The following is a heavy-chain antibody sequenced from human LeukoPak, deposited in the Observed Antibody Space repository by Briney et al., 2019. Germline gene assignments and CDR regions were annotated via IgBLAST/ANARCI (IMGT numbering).Heavy chain of an antibody. J-gene: IGHJ4*02. CDR3: ARAKSSSFDY. D-gene: IGHD6-13*01. Sequence: SETLSLTCAVYGGSFSGYYWSWVRQPPGKGLEWIGEINHSGSTNYNPSLKSRVTISVDTSKNQFSLKLSSVTAADTAVYYCARAKSSSFDYWGQGTLVTVSS. CDR1: GGSFSGYY. CDR2: INHSGST. V-gene: IGHV4-34*01.